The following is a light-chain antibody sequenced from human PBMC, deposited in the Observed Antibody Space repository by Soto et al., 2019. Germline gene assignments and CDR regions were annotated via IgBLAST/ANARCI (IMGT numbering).Light chain of an antibody. J-gene: IGLJ2*01. V-gene: IGLV2-14*01. CDR3: SSYTSSSTPGVV. CDR2: DVS. CDR1: SSDVGGYNY. Sequence: QSALTQPDSVSGSPEQSITISCTGTSSDVGGYNYVSWYQQHPGKAPKLMIYDVSNRPSGVSNRFSGSKSGNTASLTSSGLQAEDEADYYCSSYTSSSTPGVVFGGGTELTVL.